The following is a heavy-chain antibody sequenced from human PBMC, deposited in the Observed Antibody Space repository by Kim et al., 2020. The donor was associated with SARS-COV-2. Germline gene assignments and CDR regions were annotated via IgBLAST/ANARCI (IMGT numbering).Heavy chain of an antibody. CDR2: IKSKTDGGTT. CDR1: GFTFSNAW. J-gene: IGHJ3*02. V-gene: IGHV3-15*01. CDR3: TTGAIAVAVVNCDAFDI. D-gene: IGHD6-19*01. Sequence: GGSLRLSCAASGFTFSNAWMSWVRQAPGKGLEWVGRIKSKTDGGTTDYAAPVKGRFTISSDDSKNTLYLQMNSLKTEDTAVYYCTTGAIAVAVVNCDAFDIWGQGTMVTVSS.